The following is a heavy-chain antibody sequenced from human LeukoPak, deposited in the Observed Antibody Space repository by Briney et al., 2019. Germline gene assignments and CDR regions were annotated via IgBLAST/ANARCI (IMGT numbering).Heavy chain of an antibody. J-gene: IGHJ5*02. CDR3: ATGVESSSRSWGANWFDP. CDR1: GGSISSSSYY. Sequence: PSETLSLTCTVSGGSISSSSYYWGWIRQPPGKGLEWIGSIYYSGSTYYNPSLESRVTISVDTSKNQFSLKLSSVTAADTAVYYCATGVESSSRSWGANWFDPWGQGTLVTVSS. D-gene: IGHD6-6*01. CDR2: IYYSGST. V-gene: IGHV4-39*01.